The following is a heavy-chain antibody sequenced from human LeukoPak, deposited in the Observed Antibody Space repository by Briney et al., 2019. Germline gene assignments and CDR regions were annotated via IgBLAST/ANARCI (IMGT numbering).Heavy chain of an antibody. V-gene: IGHV4-39*01. D-gene: IGHD3-10*01. J-gene: IGHJ5*02. CDR2: IYYSGST. CDR1: GGSISSSSYY. Sequence: SETLSLTCTVSGGSISSSSYYWGWIRQPPGTGLEWIGSIYYSGSTYYNPSLKSRVTISVDTSKNQFSLKLSSVTAADTAVYYCERNVEITSDNWFDPWGQGTLVTVSS. CDR3: ERNVEITSDNWFDP.